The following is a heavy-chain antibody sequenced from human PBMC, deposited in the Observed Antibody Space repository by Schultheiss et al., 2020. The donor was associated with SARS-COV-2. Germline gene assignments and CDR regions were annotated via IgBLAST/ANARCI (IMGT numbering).Heavy chain of an antibody. V-gene: IGHV1-18*01. CDR3: ARWPPSETSPFDY. CDR2: ISAYNGNT. Sequence: ASVKVSCKASGGTFSSYTISWVRQAPGQGLEWMGWISAYNGNTNYAQKLQGRVTMTTDTSTSTAYMELRSLRSDDTAVYYCARWPPSETSPFDYWGQGTLVTVSS. CDR1: GGTFSSYT. J-gene: IGHJ4*02. D-gene: IGHD1-14*01.